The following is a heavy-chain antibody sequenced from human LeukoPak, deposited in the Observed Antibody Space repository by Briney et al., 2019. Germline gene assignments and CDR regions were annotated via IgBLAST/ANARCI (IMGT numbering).Heavy chain of an antibody. Sequence: GGSLRLSCAAPGFTFSSYSMNWVRQAPGKGLEWVSSISSSSSYIYYADSVKGRFTISRDNAKNSLYLQMSSLRAEDTAVYYCARDPSGGRRGGYYFDYWGQGTLVTVSS. J-gene: IGHJ4*02. D-gene: IGHD2-15*01. CDR2: ISSSSSYI. CDR1: GFTFSSYS. V-gene: IGHV3-21*01. CDR3: ARDPSGGRRGGYYFDY.